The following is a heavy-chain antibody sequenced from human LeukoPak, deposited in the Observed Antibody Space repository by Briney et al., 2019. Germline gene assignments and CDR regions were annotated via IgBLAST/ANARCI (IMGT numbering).Heavy chain of an antibody. Sequence: GGSLRLSCAASGFTVSSSYMSWVRQAPGKGLEWVSVIYSGGSTYYADSVKGRFTISRDNSKNTLYLQMNSLRAEDTAMYYCARDLGYRDGYNYIFDYWGQGTLVTVSS. CDR2: IYSGGST. J-gene: IGHJ4*02. V-gene: IGHV3-66*01. CDR1: GFTVSSSY. D-gene: IGHD5-24*01. CDR3: ARDLGYRDGYNYIFDY.